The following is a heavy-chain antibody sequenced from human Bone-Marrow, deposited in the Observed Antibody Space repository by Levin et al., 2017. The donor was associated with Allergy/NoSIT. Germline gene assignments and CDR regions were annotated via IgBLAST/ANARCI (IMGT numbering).Heavy chain of an antibody. J-gene: IGHJ4*02. D-gene: IGHD2-8*01. CDR1: GFTFSSYW. V-gene: IGHV3-74*01. CDR2: INSDGSST. CDR3: ARVGIGYCTKGGCRGNGY. Sequence: GGSLRLSCAASGFTFSSYWMHWVRQAPGKGLVWVSRINSDGSSTSYADSVKGRFTISRDNAKNTLYLQMNSLRAEDTAVYYCARVGIGYCTKGGCRGNGYWGQGTLVTVSS.